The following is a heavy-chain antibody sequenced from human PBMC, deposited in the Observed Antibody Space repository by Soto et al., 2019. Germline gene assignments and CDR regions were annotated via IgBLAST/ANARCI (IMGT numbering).Heavy chain of an antibody. CDR2: VYYSGST. V-gene: IGHV4-59*12. D-gene: IGHD2-2*01. CDR1: GGSISSYY. CDR3: ARGRIVVVPAAKYNWFDP. Sequence: SETLSLTCTVSGGSISSYYWSWIRQPPGKGLEWIGDVYYSGSTNYNSSLKSRVTISVDTSKNQFSLKLSSVTAADTAVYYCARGRIVVVPAAKYNWFDPWGQGTLVTVSS. J-gene: IGHJ5*02.